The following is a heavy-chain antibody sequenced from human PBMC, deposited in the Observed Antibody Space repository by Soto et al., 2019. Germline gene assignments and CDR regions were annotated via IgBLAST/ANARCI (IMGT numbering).Heavy chain of an antibody. V-gene: IGHV3-11*05. J-gene: IGHJ6*02. CDR3: ARSGSGTEYYGLDV. D-gene: IGHD6-13*01. CDR2: ISGSSTYT. CDR1: GFSFSDYY. Sequence: QVQLVESGGGLVKPGGSLGLSCAASGFSFSDYYMTWIRQAPGKGLEWVSYISGSSTYTKYADSVKGRFTISRDNAKNSLYLQMNSLRAEDTAVYYCARSGSGTEYYGLDVWGQGTTVTVSS.